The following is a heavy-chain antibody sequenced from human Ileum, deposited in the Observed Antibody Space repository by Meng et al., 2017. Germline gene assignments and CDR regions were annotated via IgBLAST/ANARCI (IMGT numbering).Heavy chain of an antibody. Sequence: QSPLQRWGAGLLNASENLCLTCGVYGGSVSGYYWSWIRQPPGKGLEWIGEIDHSGGTNYNPSLKNRVTISVDTSNNRFSLKLSSVKAADTALYFCARRVGATPYAYNWLDPWGQGTLVTVSS. CDR3: ARRVGATPYAYNWLDP. D-gene: IGHD1-26*01. J-gene: IGHJ5*02. V-gene: IGHV4-34*01. CDR2: IDHSGGT. CDR1: GGSVSGYY.